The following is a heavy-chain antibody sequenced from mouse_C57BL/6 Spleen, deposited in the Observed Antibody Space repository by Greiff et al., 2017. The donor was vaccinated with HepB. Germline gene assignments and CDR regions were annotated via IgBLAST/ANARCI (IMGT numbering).Heavy chain of an antibody. CDR1: GYTFTSYW. CDR2: INPSNGGT. D-gene: IGHD2-1*01. V-gene: IGHV1-53*01. J-gene: IGHJ4*01. CDR3: ARDLLWSSAMDY. Sequence: QVQLQQPGTELVKPGASVKLSCKASGYTFTSYWMHWVKQRPGQSLEWIGNINPSNGGTNYNEKFKSKATLTVDKSYSTAYMQLSSLTSEDSAVYYCARDLLWSSAMDYWGQGTSVTVSS.